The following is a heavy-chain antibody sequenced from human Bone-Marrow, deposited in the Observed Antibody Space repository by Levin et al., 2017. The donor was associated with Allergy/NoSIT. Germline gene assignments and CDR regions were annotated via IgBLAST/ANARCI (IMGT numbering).Heavy chain of an antibody. Sequence: ASVKVSCKASGYTFTGYYMHWVRQAPGQGLEWMGWINPNSGGTNYAQKFQGRVTMTRDTSISTAYMELSRLRSDDTAVYYCARDLGGPFITKNFDYWGQGTLVTVSS. CDR1: GYTFTGYY. D-gene: IGHD3-22*01. J-gene: IGHJ4*02. CDR3: ARDLGGPFITKNFDY. V-gene: IGHV1-2*02. CDR2: INPNSGGT.